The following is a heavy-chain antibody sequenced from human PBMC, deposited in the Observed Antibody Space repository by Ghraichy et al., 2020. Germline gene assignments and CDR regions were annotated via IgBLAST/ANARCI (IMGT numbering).Heavy chain of an antibody. CDR3: ARAGRTTSSTYYYYYYMDV. CDR2: IIPIFGTA. J-gene: IGHJ6*03. V-gene: IGHV1-69*13. Sequence: SVKVSCKASGGTFSSYAISWVRQAPGQGLEWMGGIIPIFGTANYAQKFQGRVTITADESTSTAYMELSSLRSEDTAVYYCARAGRTTSSTYYYYYYMDVWGKGTTVTVSS. D-gene: IGHD4-11*01. CDR1: GGTFSSYA.